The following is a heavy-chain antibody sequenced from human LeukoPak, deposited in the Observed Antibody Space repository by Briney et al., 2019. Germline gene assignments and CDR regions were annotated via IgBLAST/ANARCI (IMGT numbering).Heavy chain of an antibody. Sequence: PSETLSLTCTVSGYSISSDYYWGRIRQPPGKGLEWIGTIYHSGSTSYNPSLKSRVTISVDTSKNQFSLKLSSVTAADTAVYYCARVEVGADDFDYFQHWGQGTLVTVSS. V-gene: IGHV4-38-2*02. D-gene: IGHD1-26*01. J-gene: IGHJ1*01. CDR2: IYHSGST. CDR3: ARVEVGADDFDYFQH. CDR1: GYSISSDYY.